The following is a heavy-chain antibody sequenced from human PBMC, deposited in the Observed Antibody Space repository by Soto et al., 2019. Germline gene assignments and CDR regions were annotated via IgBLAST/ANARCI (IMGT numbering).Heavy chain of an antibody. Sequence: QVQLVESGGGVVQPGRSLRLSCAASGFTFSSYGMHWVRQAPGKGLEWVAVISYDGSNKYYADSVKGRFTISRDNSKNTLYLQMNSLRAEDTAVYYCAIRYCSSTSCLPLHDAFDIWGQGTMVTVSS. D-gene: IGHD2-2*01. J-gene: IGHJ3*02. CDR3: AIRYCSSTSCLPLHDAFDI. V-gene: IGHV3-30*03. CDR1: GFTFSSYG. CDR2: ISYDGSNK.